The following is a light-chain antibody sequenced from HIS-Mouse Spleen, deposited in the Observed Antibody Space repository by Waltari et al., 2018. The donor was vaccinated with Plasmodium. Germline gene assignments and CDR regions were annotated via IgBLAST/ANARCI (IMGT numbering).Light chain of an antibody. CDR1: QGISSY. J-gene: IGKJ2*01. Sequence: AIRMTQSPSSFSASTGDRVTITCRASQGISSYLAWYQHNPGKAPKLLIYAASTLQSGVPSRFSGSGCATDCTLTIRCLQSEDFASYYCQQYYSYTYTFGQGTKLEIK. CDR2: AAS. CDR3: QQYYSYTYT. V-gene: IGKV1-8*01.